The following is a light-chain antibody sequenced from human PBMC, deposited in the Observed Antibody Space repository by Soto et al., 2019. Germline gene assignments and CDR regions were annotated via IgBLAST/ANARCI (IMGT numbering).Light chain of an antibody. CDR3: QQRSSWPIT. V-gene: IGKV3-11*01. Sequence: EIVLTQSPDTLSLSPGERATLSCSASQSVSSHLVWYQQKPGQAPRLLISDASNRATGIPARFSGSGSGTDFTLTINSLEPEDFAVYYCQQRSSWPITFGQGTRLEIK. CDR1: QSVSSH. J-gene: IGKJ5*01. CDR2: DAS.